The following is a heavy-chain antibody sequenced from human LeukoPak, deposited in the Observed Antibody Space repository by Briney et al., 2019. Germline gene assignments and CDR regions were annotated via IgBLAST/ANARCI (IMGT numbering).Heavy chain of an antibody. V-gene: IGHV1-2*02. Sequence: ASVKVSCKASGYTFTGYYMHWVRPAPGQGLEWMGWINPNSGGTNYAQKFQGRVTMTRDTSISTAYMELSRLRSDDTAVYYCASPLGVAALDAFDIWGQGTMVTVSS. J-gene: IGHJ3*02. CDR3: ASPLGVAALDAFDI. D-gene: IGHD2-15*01. CDR2: INPNSGGT. CDR1: GYTFTGYY.